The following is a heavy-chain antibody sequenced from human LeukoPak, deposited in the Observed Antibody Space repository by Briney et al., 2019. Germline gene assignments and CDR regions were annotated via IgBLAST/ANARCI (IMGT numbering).Heavy chain of an antibody. J-gene: IGHJ6*03. Sequence: PGGSLRLSCTASGFTFGDYTMNWVRQAPGKGLEWVGFIRSRGYGRTTEYAASVKGRFTIPRDDSKSIAYLQMNSLKTEDTAVYYCTKDERLLWFREGGMDVWGKGTTVTVSS. CDR1: GFTFGDYT. V-gene: IGHV3-49*04. D-gene: IGHD3-10*01. CDR2: IRSRGYGRTT. CDR3: TKDERLLWFREGGMDV.